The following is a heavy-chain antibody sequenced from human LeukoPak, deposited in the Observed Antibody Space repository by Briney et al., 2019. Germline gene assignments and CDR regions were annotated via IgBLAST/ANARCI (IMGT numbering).Heavy chain of an antibody. Sequence: SETLSLTCAVYGGSFSAYYWSWIRQPPGKGLEWIGEINHSRSTNYNPSLKSRVTISVDTSKNQFSLKLSSVTAADTAVYYCARQIAAAGTPIYYYYYYMDVWGKGTTVTISS. J-gene: IGHJ6*03. D-gene: IGHD6-13*01. CDR1: GGSFSAYY. CDR2: INHSRST. V-gene: IGHV4-34*01. CDR3: ARQIAAAGTPIYYYYYYMDV.